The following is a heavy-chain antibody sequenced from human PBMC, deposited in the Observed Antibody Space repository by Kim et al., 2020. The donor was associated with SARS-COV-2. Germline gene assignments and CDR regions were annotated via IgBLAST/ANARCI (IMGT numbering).Heavy chain of an antibody. Sequence: YAGAVKGPLTISRVNAKNSLYLQMNSLRAEDTAVYYCARDSVGVVGALDYWGQGTLVTVSS. CDR3: ARDSVGVVGALDY. V-gene: IGHV3-21*01. D-gene: IGHD1-26*01. J-gene: IGHJ4*02.